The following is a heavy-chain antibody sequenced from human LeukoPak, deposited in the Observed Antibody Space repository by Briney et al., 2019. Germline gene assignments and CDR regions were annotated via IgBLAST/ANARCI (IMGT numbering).Heavy chain of an antibody. D-gene: IGHD1-14*01. CDR1: GFTVSNNY. CDR3: VRKNRDFNAAFDI. CDR2: SYSDSNT. J-gene: IGHJ3*02. V-gene: IGHV3-53*01. Sequence: GGSLRLSCAASGFTVSNNYMSWVRQAPGKGLEWVSISYSDSNTKYADSVKSRFTISRDTSQNTLSLQMNSLRAEDTAVYYCVRKNRDFNAAFDIWGQGTVVTVSS.